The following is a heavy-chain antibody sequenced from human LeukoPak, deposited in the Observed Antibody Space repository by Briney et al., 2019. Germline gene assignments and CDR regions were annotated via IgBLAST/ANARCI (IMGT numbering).Heavy chain of an antibody. CDR1: GFTFSSYW. J-gene: IGHJ5*02. Sequence: GGSLRLSCAASGFTFSSYWMSWVRQAPGKGLEWVANIKQDGSEKYYVDSVKGRLTISRDNAKNSLYLQMNSLRAEDTAVYYCASAGGYCSSTSCYPDWFDPWGQGTLVTVSS. D-gene: IGHD2-2*01. CDR2: IKQDGSEK. V-gene: IGHV3-7*03. CDR3: ASAGGYCSSTSCYPDWFDP.